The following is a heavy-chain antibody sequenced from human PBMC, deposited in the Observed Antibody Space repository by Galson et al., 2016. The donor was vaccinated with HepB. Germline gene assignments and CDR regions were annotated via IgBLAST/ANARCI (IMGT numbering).Heavy chain of an antibody. CDR3: ARGQPQRGFDS. V-gene: IGHV6-1*01. CDR2: TYYRSKWYS. CDR1: GDSVSSDGAA. D-gene: IGHD6-25*01. J-gene: IGHJ5*01. Sequence: CAISGDSVSSDGAAWNWIRQSPSGGLEWLGRTYYRSKWYSEYSVSVKSRIIINPHTTRKQVSLQLNSVTPEDTAVYFCARGQPQRGFDSWGQGTLVTVSS.